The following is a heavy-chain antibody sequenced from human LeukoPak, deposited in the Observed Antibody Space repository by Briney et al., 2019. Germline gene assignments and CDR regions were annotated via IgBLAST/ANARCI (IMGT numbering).Heavy chain of an antibody. V-gene: IGHV4-59*12. J-gene: IGHJ6*03. CDR2: IYYSGST. CDR1: GGSISSYY. CDR3: ARGPPYYDILTGYYRSYYYYMDV. D-gene: IGHD3-9*01. Sequence: SETLSLTCTVSGGSISSYYWSWIRQPPGKGLEWIGYIYYSGSTNYSPSLKSRVTISVDTSKNQFSLKLSSVTAADTAVYYCARGPPYYDILTGYYRSYYYYMDVWGKGTTVTVSS.